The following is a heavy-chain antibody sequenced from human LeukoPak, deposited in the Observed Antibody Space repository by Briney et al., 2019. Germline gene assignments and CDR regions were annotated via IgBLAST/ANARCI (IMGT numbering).Heavy chain of an antibody. V-gene: IGHV3-30-3*01. CDR3: ARGPRQATVTIYYYYYYGMDV. D-gene: IGHD4-17*01. Sequence: GGSPRLSCAASGFTFSSYAMHWVRQAPGKGLEWVAVISYDGSNKYYADSVKGRFTISRDNSKNTLYLQMSSLRAEDTAVYYCARGPRQATVTIYYYYYYGMDVWGQGTTVTVSS. CDR1: GFTFSSYA. J-gene: IGHJ6*02. CDR2: ISYDGSNK.